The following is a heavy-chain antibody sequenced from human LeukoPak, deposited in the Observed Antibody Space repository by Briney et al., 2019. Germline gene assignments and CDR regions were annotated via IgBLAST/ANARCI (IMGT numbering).Heavy chain of an antibody. CDR2: INHSGST. J-gene: IGHJ5*02. Sequence: SETLSLTCAVYGGSFSGYYWSWIRQPPGKGLEWIGEINHSGSTNYNPSLKSRVIISVDTSKNQFSLRLSSVTAADTAVYYCARGREDYYDSSGYYPNWFDPWGQGTLVTVSS. D-gene: IGHD3-22*01. CDR3: ARGREDYYDSSGYYPNWFDP. V-gene: IGHV4-34*01. CDR1: GGSFSGYY.